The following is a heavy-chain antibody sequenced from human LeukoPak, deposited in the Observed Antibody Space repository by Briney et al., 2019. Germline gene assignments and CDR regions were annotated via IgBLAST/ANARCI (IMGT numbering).Heavy chain of an antibody. D-gene: IGHD6-19*01. CDR1: GFTFSNAW. CDR3: TTGMAGQ. CDR2: IKSKTGGGTA. Sequence: GGSLTLSCAASGFTFSNAWMSWVRQAPGKGLEWVGRIKSKTGGGTADYAAPVKGRFTISRDDSKNTLYLQMNSLKTEDTAVYFCTTGMAGQWGQGTLVTVSS. J-gene: IGHJ4*02. V-gene: IGHV3-15*01.